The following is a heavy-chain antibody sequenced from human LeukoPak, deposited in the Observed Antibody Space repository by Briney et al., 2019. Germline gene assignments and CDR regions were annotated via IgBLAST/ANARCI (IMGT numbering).Heavy chain of an antibody. CDR2: ISYDGSNK. V-gene: IGHV3-30-3*01. CDR3: ARNLEVGAAGFDY. D-gene: IGHD1-26*01. CDR1: GFTFSSYA. J-gene: IGHJ4*02. Sequence: GRSLRLSCAASGFTFSSYAMHWVRQAPGKGLEWVAVISYDGSNKYYADSVKGRFTISRDNSKNTLYLQMNSLRAEDTAVYYCARNLEVGAAGFDYWGQGTLVTVSS.